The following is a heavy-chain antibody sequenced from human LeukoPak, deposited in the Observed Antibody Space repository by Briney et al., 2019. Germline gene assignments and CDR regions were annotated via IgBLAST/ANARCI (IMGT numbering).Heavy chain of an antibody. CDR1: GFTFSSFW. Sequence: GGSLRLSCAASGFTFSSFWMSWVRQAPGKGLEWVANIKQDVSEKYYVDSVKGRFTISRDNAKNSLSLQMNSLRAEDTAVYYCARDGDTSGYSDWGQGTLVTVSS. D-gene: IGHD3-22*01. V-gene: IGHV3-7*01. J-gene: IGHJ4*02. CDR2: IKQDVSEK. CDR3: ARDGDTSGYSD.